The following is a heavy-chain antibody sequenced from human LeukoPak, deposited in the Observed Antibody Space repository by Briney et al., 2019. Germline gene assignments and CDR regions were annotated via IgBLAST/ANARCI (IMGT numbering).Heavy chain of an antibody. CDR2: ISGSGGST. D-gene: IGHD1-14*01. CDR1: GFTFSSYA. CDR3: ARDRNNGLDV. J-gene: IGHJ6*02. V-gene: IGHV3-23*01. Sequence: GGSLRLSCAASGFTFSSYAMSWVRQAPGKGLEWVSAISGSGGSTYYADSVKGRFTISRDNAKNSLYLQMDSLRAEDTAVFYCARDRNNGLDVWGQGTTVTVSS.